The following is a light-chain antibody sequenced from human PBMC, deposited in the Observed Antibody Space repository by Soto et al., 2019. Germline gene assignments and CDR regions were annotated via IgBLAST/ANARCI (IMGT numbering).Light chain of an antibody. Sequence: DIQMTQSPSYVSASLGDRVTITCRASQGIKNGLAWYQQKPGKAPNLLIYTGSSLQSGVPSRFSGSGSGTDFTLTINSLQPEDFATYYCQQAASFPTTFGQGTRLEIK. CDR1: QGIKNG. V-gene: IGKV1-12*01. CDR3: QQAASFPTT. J-gene: IGKJ5*01. CDR2: TGS.